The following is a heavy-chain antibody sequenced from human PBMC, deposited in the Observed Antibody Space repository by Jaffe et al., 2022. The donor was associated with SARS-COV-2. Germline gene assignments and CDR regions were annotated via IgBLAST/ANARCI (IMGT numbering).Heavy chain of an antibody. J-gene: IGHJ6*02. V-gene: IGHV1-18*01. CDR3: ARGHTYYDYVWGSYEPVFRYYGMDV. CDR2: ISAYNGNT. D-gene: IGHD3-16*01. CDR1: GYTFTSYG. Sequence: QVQLVQSGAEVKKPGASVKVSCKASGYTFTSYGISWVRQAPGQGLEWMGWISAYNGNTNYAQKLQGRVTMTTDTSTSTAYMELRSLRSDDTAVYYCARGHTYYDYVWGSYEPVFRYYGMDVWGQGTTVTVSS.